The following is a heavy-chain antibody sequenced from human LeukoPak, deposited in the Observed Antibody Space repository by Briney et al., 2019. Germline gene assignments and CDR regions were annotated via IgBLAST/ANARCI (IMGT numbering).Heavy chain of an antibody. CDR1: GFTFSSYG. J-gene: IGHJ4*02. Sequence: GGSLRLSCAASGFTFSSYGMHWVRQAPGKGLEWVAFIRYDGSNKYYADSVKGRFTISRDNSKNTLYLQMNSLRAEDTAVYYCATHYYGSGSYYFDCWGQGTLVTVSS. D-gene: IGHD3-10*01. V-gene: IGHV3-30*02. CDR2: IRYDGSNK. CDR3: ATHYYGSGSYYFDC.